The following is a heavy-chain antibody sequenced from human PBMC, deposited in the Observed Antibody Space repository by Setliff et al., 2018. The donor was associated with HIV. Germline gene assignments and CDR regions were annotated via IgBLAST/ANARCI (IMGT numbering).Heavy chain of an antibody. CDR3: ARLLQGGNYAFDI. J-gene: IGHJ3*02. D-gene: IGHD2-21*02. Sequence: SATLSLTCTVSGGSIVRYYWTWIRQPPGKGLEWIGYIYYSGSTNYNPSLKSRVIISVDTSKMQFSLKLRSVTAADTAMYYCARLLQGGNYAFDIWGQGTMVTVSS. CDR1: GGSIVRYY. CDR2: IYYSGST. V-gene: IGHV4-59*08.